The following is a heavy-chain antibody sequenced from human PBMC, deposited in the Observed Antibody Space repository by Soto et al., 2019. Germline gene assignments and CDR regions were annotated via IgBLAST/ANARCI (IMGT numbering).Heavy chain of an antibody. CDR3: ARNLRFSEPSNSFDH. CDR1: GGSISAYY. D-gene: IGHD4-17*01. CDR2: IYYGGNT. Sequence: SETLSLTCSVSGGSISAYYWSWIRQPPGKGLEWIGYIYYGGNTKYNPSLESRVTISEDTSKSQFSLKLRSVTAADTAVYFCARNLRFSEPSNSFDHWGQGTLVTVSS. V-gene: IGHV4-59*01. J-gene: IGHJ5*02.